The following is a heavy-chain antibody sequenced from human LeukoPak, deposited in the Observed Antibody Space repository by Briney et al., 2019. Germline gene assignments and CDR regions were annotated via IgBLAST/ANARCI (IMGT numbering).Heavy chain of an antibody. J-gene: IGHJ6*03. CDR3: ARDSAEPLPMVRGVSQTYYYYYYMDV. V-gene: IGHV3-7*01. Sequence: GRSLRLSCAASGFTFSSYWMSWVRQAPGKGLEWVANIKQDGGEKYYVDSVKGRFTISRDPTKNSLYRQMNRLRAEDTAVNYCARDSAEPLPMVRGVSQTYYYYYYMDVWGKGTTVTVSS. CDR1: GFTFSSYW. D-gene: IGHD3-10*01. CDR2: IKQDGGEK.